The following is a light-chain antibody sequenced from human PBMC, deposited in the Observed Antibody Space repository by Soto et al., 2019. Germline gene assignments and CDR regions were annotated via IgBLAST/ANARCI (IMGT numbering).Light chain of an antibody. CDR3: QQYGSAPFT. J-gene: IGKJ4*01. CDR2: DAS. V-gene: IGKV1-5*01. Sequence: DIQMTQSPSTLSASVGDRVTITCRASQSISRSLAWYQQKSGKAPKLLIYDASSLESGVPSRFSGSGFGTEFTLTISRLEPEDFAVYYCQQYGSAPFTFGGGTKVEIK. CDR1: QSISRS.